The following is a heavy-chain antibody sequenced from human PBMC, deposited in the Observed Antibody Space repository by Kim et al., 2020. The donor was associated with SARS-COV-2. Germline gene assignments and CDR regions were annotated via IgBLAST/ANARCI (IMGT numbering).Heavy chain of an antibody. CDR1: GGSISSYY. CDR2: IYTSGST. V-gene: IGHV4-4*07. Sequence: SETLSLTCTVSGGSISSYYWSWIRQPAGKGLEWIGRIYTSGSTNYNPSLKSRVTMSVDTSKNQFSLKLSSVTAADTAVYYCARGITMVRGVIITFAGWFDPWGQGTLVTVSS. J-gene: IGHJ5*02. CDR3: ARGITMVRGVIITFAGWFDP. D-gene: IGHD3-10*01.